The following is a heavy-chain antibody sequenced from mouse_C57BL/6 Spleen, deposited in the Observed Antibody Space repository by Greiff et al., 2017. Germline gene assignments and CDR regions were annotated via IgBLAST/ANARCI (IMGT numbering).Heavy chain of an antibody. V-gene: IGHV3-6*01. CDR1: GYSITSGYY. D-gene: IGHD2-12*01. J-gene: IGHJ2*01. CDR2: ISYDGSN. Sequence: EVKLMESGPGLVKPSQSLSLTCSVTGYSITSGYYWNWIRQFPGNKLEWMGYISYDGSNNYNPSLKNRISITRDTSKNQFFLKLNSVTTEDTATYYCARSPPYDGYFDYWGQGTTLTVSS. CDR3: ARSPPYDGYFDY.